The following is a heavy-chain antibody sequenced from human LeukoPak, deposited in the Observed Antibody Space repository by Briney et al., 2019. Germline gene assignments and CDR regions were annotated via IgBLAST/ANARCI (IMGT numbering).Heavy chain of an antibody. V-gene: IGHV4-39*01. J-gene: IGHJ6*02. CDR2: IYYSGST. Sequence: SETLSLTCTVSGGSISSSSYYWGWIRQPPGKGLEWIGCIYYSGSTYYNPSLKSRVTISVDTSKNQFSLKLSSVTAADTAVYYCARRSADYYYYGMDVWGQGTTVTVSS. CDR1: GGSISSSSYY. CDR3: ARRSADYYYYGMDV.